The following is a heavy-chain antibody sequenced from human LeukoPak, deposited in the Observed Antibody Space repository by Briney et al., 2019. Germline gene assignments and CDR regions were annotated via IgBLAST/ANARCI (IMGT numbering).Heavy chain of an antibody. Sequence: ASVKVSCKASGYTFTGYYMHWVRQAPGQGLEWMGRIIPIFGTANYAQKFQGRVTITTDESTSTAYMELSSLRSEDTAVYYCARIQDMVRGVTDYWGQGTLVTVSP. CDR1: GYTFTGYY. CDR2: IIPIFGTA. J-gene: IGHJ4*02. D-gene: IGHD3-10*01. CDR3: ARIQDMVRGVTDY. V-gene: IGHV1-69*05.